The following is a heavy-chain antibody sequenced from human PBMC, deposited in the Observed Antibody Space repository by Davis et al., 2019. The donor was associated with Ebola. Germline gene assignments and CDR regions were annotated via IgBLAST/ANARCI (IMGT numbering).Heavy chain of an antibody. CDR1: GYTFVNYG. Sequence: ASVTVSCKASGYTFVNYGITWVRQAPGQSLEWLGWLRTYDGNTNYAQKLQDRVTMTTDSSTTTVFMELTNLRFEDTAMYWCARGEGAPDFWGQGTLVTVSS. CDR3: ARGEGAPDF. J-gene: IGHJ4*02. D-gene: IGHD1-26*01. CDR2: LRTYDGNT. V-gene: IGHV1-18*04.